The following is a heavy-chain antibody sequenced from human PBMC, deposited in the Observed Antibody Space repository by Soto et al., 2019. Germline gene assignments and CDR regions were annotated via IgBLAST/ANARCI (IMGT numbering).Heavy chain of an antibody. Sequence: HVQLQQSGPGLVKPSQTLSLTCAISGDSVCTNSAAWNWIRRSPSRGLEWLGRTYYRSKWFNDYAESVKSRININPDTSKNQFSLQLNSVTPEDTAVYYCAKARSEPGDYLSGLDVWGQGTTVTVSS. CDR3: AKARSEPGDYLSGLDV. V-gene: IGHV6-1*01. CDR1: GDSVCTNSAA. J-gene: IGHJ6*02. D-gene: IGHD2-21*01. CDR2: TYYRSKWFN.